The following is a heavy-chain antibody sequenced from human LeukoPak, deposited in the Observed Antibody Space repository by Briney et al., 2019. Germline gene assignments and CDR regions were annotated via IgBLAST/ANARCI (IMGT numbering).Heavy chain of an antibody. CDR1: GYTFRNYG. D-gene: IGHD3-22*01. J-gene: IGHJ4*02. CDR3: ARDNPYYYLY. CDR2: ISCYNGDT. Sequence: ASVKVSCKTSGYTFRNYGISWVRQAPGQGLEWMGWISCYNGDTKYTQKLHGRVTMTTDASTSTAYMELRSLRSDDTAVYYCARDNPYYYLYWGQGTLVTVSS. V-gene: IGHV1-18*01.